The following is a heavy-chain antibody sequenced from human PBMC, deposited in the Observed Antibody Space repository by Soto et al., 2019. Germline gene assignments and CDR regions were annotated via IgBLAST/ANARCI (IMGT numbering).Heavy chain of an antibody. CDR2: INHSGST. V-gene: IGHV4-34*01. CDR3: ARSLPEDGYTYYFDY. D-gene: IGHD5-12*01. CDR1: GGSFSGYY. J-gene: IGHJ4*02. Sequence: PSETLSVTCAVYGGSFSGYYWSWIRQPPGKGLEWIGEINHSGSTNYNPSLKSRVTISVDTSKNQFSLKLSSVTAADTAVYYCARSLPEDGYTYYFDYWGQGTLVTVSS.